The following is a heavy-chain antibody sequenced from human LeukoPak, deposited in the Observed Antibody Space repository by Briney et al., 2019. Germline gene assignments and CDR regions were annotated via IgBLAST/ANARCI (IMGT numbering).Heavy chain of an antibody. CDR2: IWYDGSNE. CDR1: GFTFITYG. D-gene: IGHD5-24*01. Sequence: PGGSLRLSCAASGFTFITYGMHWVRQAPGKGLEWVAVIWYDGSNEFYADSVKGRFTISRHNSKNTLYLQMNSLRAEDTAVYYCARDKYRDGYNVDAFDVWGQGTMVTVSS. CDR3: ARDKYRDGYNVDAFDV. J-gene: IGHJ3*01. V-gene: IGHV3-33*01.